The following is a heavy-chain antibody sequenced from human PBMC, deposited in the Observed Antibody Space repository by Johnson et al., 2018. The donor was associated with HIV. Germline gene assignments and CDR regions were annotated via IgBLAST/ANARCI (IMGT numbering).Heavy chain of an antibody. J-gene: IGHJ3*01. CDR1: GFTFSSYA. CDR2: ISYDGGDK. D-gene: IGHD3-22*01. Sequence: QVQLVESGGGVVQPGRSLRLSCAASGFTFSSYAMHWVRQAPAKGLEWVAIISYDGGDKDYADSVKGRFTISRDSSKNTLYLQMNSLRVEDTAVYYCARANFNYYDSCSSGLGTFDLWGQGTMVTVSS. CDR3: ARANFNYYDSCSSGLGTFDL. V-gene: IGHV3-30*04.